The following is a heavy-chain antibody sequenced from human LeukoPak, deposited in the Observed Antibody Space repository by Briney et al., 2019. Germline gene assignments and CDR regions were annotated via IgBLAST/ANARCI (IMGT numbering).Heavy chain of an antibody. CDR3: AKCSASYSNDAFDV. CDR1: GFTFNNYA. Sequence: GGSLRLSCAASGFTFNNYAMSWVRQAPGKGLEWVSYIRGGGSNTRYSDSVKGRFIISRDNPKNILYLQMNSLRAEDTAIYYCAKCSASYSNDAFDVWGRGTMVTVSS. CDR2: IRGGGSNT. V-gene: IGHV3-23*01. D-gene: IGHD3-10*02. J-gene: IGHJ3*01.